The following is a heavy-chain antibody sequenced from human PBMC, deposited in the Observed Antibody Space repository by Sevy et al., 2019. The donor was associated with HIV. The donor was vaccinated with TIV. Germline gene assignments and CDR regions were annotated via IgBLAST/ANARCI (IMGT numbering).Heavy chain of an antibody. CDR1: GFTFSSHD. Sequence: GPLRLSCAASGFTFSSHDMHWVRQATGKGLEWISSIGTVGDTYYIGSVKGRFTISREDAKKSFYLQMNSLRDDDTAVYYCARGQRLAPPWGFDLWGRGTLVTVSS. CDR2: IGTVGDT. J-gene: IGHJ2*01. V-gene: IGHV3-13*01. D-gene: IGHD6-25*01. CDR3: ARGQRLAPPWGFDL.